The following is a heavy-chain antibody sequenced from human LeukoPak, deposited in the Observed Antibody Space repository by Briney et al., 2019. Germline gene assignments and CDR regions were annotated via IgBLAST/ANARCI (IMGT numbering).Heavy chain of an antibody. CDR1: GFTFSSYA. V-gene: IGHV3-30-3*01. CDR3: ARDPEDIVVVVAATNLNYFDY. D-gene: IGHD2-15*01. Sequence: PGGSLRLSCAASGFTFSSYAMHWVRQAPGKGLEWVAVISYDGSNKYYADSVKGRFTISRDNSKNTLYLQMNSLRAEDTAVYYCARDPEDIVVVVAATNLNYFDYWGQGTLVTVSS. J-gene: IGHJ4*02. CDR2: ISYDGSNK.